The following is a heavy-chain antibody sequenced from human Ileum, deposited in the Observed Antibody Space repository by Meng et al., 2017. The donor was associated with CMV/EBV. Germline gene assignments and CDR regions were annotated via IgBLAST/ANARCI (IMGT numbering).Heavy chain of an antibody. CDR1: GGSFSGYY. D-gene: IGHD2-21*01. CDR3: AREPPFVPADS. J-gene: IGHJ4*02. Sequence: QVPLHQWGAGLFEPSETLSLHCAVYGGSFSGYYWSWFRQPPGKGLEWIAEVSHSGVTNYNPSLKSRVTISIDTSKDQFSLHLSSVTAADTAVYYCAREPPFVPADSWGQGTLVTVSS. V-gene: IGHV4-34*01. CDR2: VSHSGVT.